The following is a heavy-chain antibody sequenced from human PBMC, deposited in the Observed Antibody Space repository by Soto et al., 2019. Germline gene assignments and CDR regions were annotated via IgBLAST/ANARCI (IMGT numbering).Heavy chain of an antibody. CDR1: GDSINSGDFF. CDR2: IYHTGST. CDR3: ARERARDRNRQFHP. V-gene: IGHV4-30-4*01. J-gene: IGHJ1*01. D-gene: IGHD1-1*01. Sequence: SETLSLTCVVSGDSINSGDFFYSWIRQTPGRGLEWIGSIYHTGSTYYKPSLKRRTAIRVDTSRSQFSLTLLSVTAADTAVYYWARERARDRNRQFHPWGPGTLVTVSS.